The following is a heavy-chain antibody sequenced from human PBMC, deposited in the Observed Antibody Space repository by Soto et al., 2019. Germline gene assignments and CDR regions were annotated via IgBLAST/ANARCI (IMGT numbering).Heavy chain of an antibody. Sequence: QVQLVQSGAEVKKPGASVKVSCKASGYTFTSYDINWVRQATGQGLEWMGWMNPNSGNTGYPQKFQGRVTMTRKTSISTAYMELSRLRFEDTAVYYCARSPPRVERNNYAGGWFDPWGQGTLVTVSS. D-gene: IGHD4-4*01. CDR3: ARSPPRVERNNYAGGWFDP. J-gene: IGHJ5*02. CDR2: MNPNSGNT. CDR1: GYTFTSYD. V-gene: IGHV1-8*01.